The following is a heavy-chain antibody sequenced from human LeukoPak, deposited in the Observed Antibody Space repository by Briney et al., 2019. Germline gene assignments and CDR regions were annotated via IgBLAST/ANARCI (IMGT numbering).Heavy chain of an antibody. CDR3: ARTARDYYYYYMDV. CDR1: GFTFSSYG. J-gene: IGHJ6*03. V-gene: IGHV3-33*01. CDR2: IGYDGSNK. D-gene: IGHD2-2*01. Sequence: GGSPRLSCAASGFTFSSYGMHWVRQAPGKGLEWVAVIGYDGSNKYYADSVKGRFTISRDNSKNTLYLQMNSLRAEDTAVYYCARTARDYYYYYMDVWGKGTTVTVSS.